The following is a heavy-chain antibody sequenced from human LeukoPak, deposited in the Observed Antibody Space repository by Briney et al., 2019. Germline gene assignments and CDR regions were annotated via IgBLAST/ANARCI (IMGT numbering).Heavy chain of an antibody. V-gene: IGHV4-59*12. CDR1: GGSISSYY. Sequence: NASETLSLTCTVSGGSISSYYWSWIRQPPGKGLEWIGYIYYSGSTNYNPSLKSRVTMSVDTSKNQFSLKLSSVTAADTAVYYCAREDYDILTGYPFDYWGQGTLVTVSS. CDR3: AREDYDILTGYPFDY. D-gene: IGHD3-9*01. CDR2: IYYSGST. J-gene: IGHJ4*02.